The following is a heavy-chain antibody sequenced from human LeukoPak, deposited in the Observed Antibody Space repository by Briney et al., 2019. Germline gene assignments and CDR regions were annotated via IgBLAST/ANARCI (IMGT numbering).Heavy chain of an antibody. J-gene: IGHJ2*01. Sequence: PSETLSLTCTVSGGSVSSGSYYWSWIRQPPGKGLEWIEYIYYSGSTNYNPSLKSRVTISVDTSKNQFSLKLSSVTAADTAVYYCAREDSSGYYYAPLWYFDLWGRGTLVTVSS. CDR2: IYYSGST. V-gene: IGHV4-61*01. CDR3: AREDSSGYYYAPLWYFDL. D-gene: IGHD3-22*01. CDR1: GGSVSSGSYY.